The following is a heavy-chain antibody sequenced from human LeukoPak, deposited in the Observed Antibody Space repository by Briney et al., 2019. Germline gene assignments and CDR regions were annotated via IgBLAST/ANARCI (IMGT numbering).Heavy chain of an antibody. V-gene: IGHV1-2*02. CDR1: GYTFTGYY. CDR3: ARRDFYSSLDS. CDR2: INPNSGGT. J-gene: IGHJ4*02. D-gene: IGHD5-24*01. Sequence: ASVKVSCKASGYTFTGYYTHWVRQAPGQGLEWMGWINPNSGGTSYAQKFQGRVTMTRDTSISTAYMELSRLRSDDTAVYYCARRDFYSSLDSWGQGTLVTVSS.